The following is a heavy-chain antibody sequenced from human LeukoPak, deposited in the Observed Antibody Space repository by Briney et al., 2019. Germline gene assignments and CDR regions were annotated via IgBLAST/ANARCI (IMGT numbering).Heavy chain of an antibody. D-gene: IGHD1-26*01. CDR1: GYSFTSYW. V-gene: IGHV5-51*01. J-gene: IGHJ3*02. CDR3: ARYSGSYGDAFDI. CDR2: IYPGDSDT. Sequence: HGESLKISCKGSGYSFTSYWIGWVRQMPGKGLEWMGIIYPGDSDTRYSPSFQGQVTISADKSISTAYLQWSSLKASDTAMYYCARYSGSYGDAFDIWGQGTMVTVSS.